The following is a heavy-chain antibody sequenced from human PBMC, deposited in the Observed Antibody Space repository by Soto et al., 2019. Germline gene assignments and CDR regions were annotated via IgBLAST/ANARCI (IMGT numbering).Heavy chain of an antibody. CDR2: MNPNSGNT. V-gene: IGHV1-8*01. J-gene: IGHJ6*01. Sequence: QVQLVQSGAEVKKPGASVKVPCKASGYTFTSYDINWVRQATGQGLEWMGWMNPNSGNTGYAQKFQGRVTMTRNTAISTAYMELCSLRYEDTAVYYCSREVSFYGLHVCGQGTTVTVSS. D-gene: IGHD2-2*01. CDR3: SREVSFYGLHV. CDR1: GYTFTSYD.